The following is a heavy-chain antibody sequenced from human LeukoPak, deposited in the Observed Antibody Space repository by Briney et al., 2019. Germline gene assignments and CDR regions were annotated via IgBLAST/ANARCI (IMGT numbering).Heavy chain of an antibody. V-gene: IGHV4-39*07. CDR1: GGSISSSSSY. Sequence: PSETLSLTCTVSGGSISSSSSYWGWIRQPPGKGLEWIGTTYNSWRNYYNPSLKSRVTISVDTSKNQFSLKLSSVTAADTAVYYCARGLLGYCSGGSCYWYYYYYMDVWGKGTTVTVSS. J-gene: IGHJ6*03. CDR2: TYNSWRN. D-gene: IGHD2-15*01. CDR3: ARGLLGYCSGGSCYWYYYYYMDV.